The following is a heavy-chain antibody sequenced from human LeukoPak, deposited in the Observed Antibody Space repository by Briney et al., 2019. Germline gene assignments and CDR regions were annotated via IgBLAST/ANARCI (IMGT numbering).Heavy chain of an antibody. CDR3: ARGLEPYYYDSSGFI. D-gene: IGHD3-22*01. J-gene: IGHJ4*02. CDR1: GFTFSSYA. CDR2: ISSNGGST. Sequence: PGGSLRLSCAASGFTFSSYAMHWVRQAPGKGLEYVSAISSNGGSTYYENSVKGRFTISRDNSKNTLYLQMGSLRAEDMAVYYCARGLEPYYYDSSGFIWGQGTLVTVSS. V-gene: IGHV3-64*01.